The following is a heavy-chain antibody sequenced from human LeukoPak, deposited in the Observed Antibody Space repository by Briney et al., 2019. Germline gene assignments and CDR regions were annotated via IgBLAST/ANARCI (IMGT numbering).Heavy chain of an antibody. D-gene: IGHD6-19*01. Sequence: PSETLSLTCTVSGGSISSYYWSWLRQPPGKGLVGIVYIYYSGSTNYNPSLKSRVTISVDTSKNQFSLKLSSVTAADTAVYYCARESYSSGWSKNFDYWGQGTLVTVSS. J-gene: IGHJ4*02. CDR3: ARESYSSGWSKNFDY. V-gene: IGHV4-59*01. CDR1: GGSISSYY. CDR2: IYYSGST.